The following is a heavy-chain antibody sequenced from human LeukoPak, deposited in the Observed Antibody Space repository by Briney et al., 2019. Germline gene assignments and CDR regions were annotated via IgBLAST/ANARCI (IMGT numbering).Heavy chain of an antibody. Sequence: SQTLSLTCTVSGGSISSGASDWGWVRQHPKRGLEWVGYINHSGSTYYNPSLGRRDTMSVDTSKNQFSLKLSSVTAADSAVYYCARAARQGFTMIVVPFFYFDLCGRGTLFTVSS. CDR1: GGSISSGASD. V-gene: IGHV4-31*03. J-gene: IGHJ2*01. CDR2: INHSGST. D-gene: IGHD3-22*01. CDR3: ARAARQGFTMIVVPFFYFDL.